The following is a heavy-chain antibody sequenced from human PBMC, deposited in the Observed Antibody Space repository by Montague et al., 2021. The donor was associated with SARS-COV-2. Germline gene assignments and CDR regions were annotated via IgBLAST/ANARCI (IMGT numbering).Heavy chain of an antibody. CDR2: INHSGST. J-gene: IGHJ2*01. CDR3: TRGAPTISMIGVVITGAGWYLDL. CDR1: GGSFSGYY. D-gene: IGHD3-22*01. Sequence: SETLSLTCAVHGGSFSGYYWSWIRQPPGKGLEWIGEINHSGSTNYNPSLKSRVTISVDTSKNQFSLKLSSVTAADTAVYYCTRGAPTISMIGVVITGAGWYLDLWGRGTLVTVSS. V-gene: IGHV4-34*01.